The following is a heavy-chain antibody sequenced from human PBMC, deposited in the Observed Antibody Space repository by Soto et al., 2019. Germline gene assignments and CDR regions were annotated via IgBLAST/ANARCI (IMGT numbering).Heavy chain of an antibody. D-gene: IGHD5-18*01. CDR2: FIAMLGTP. CDR1: GGTFGSHG. Sequence: ASVKVSCKASGGTFGSHGIAWVRQAPGQGLEWMGSFIAMLGTPTYAKKVQGRATITADESLTSSYLELRSLRSEDTGVYFCARGAMANFDYWGQGTVVTVSS. V-gene: IGHV1-69*11. J-gene: IGHJ4*02. CDR3: ARGAMANFDY.